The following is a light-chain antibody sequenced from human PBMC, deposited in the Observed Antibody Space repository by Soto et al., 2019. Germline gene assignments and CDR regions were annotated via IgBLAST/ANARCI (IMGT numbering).Light chain of an antibody. J-gene: IGKJ1*01. CDR2: AAS. V-gene: IGKV1-39*01. Sequence: DIQMTQSPSSLSASVGDRVTITSRASQNISSYLNWYQQKPGKAPKLLIYAASSLQSGVPSRFSGGGSGTDFTLTISSLQPEDFGTYYCQQSYSTPWTFGQGTKVDIK. CDR1: QNISSY. CDR3: QQSYSTPWT.